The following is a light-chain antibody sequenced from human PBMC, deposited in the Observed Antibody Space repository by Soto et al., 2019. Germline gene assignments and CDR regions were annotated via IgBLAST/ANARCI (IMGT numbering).Light chain of an antibody. Sequence: EIVLTQSPGTLSLSPGERATLSCRASQSVSSSYLAWYQQKPGQAPRLLIYGASSRATGIPDRFSGSGSGTDFPLTISRLEPEDCALYYCKQYGSSPGTFGQGTRVEIK. J-gene: IGKJ1*01. CDR3: KQYGSSPGT. CDR1: QSVSSSY. CDR2: GAS. V-gene: IGKV3-20*01.